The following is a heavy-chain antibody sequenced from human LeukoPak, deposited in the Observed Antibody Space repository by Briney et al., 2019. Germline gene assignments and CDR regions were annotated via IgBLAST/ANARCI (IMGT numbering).Heavy chain of an antibody. CDR2: IYPGDSDT. CDR3: AISHPTVEYYGSGSYGQPADY. J-gene: IGHJ4*02. V-gene: IGHV5-51*01. Sequence: GESLKISCKGSGYSFTSYWIGWVRQMPGKGLEWMGIIYPGDSDTRYSPSFQGQVTISADKSISTAYLQWSSLKASDTAMYYCAISHPTVEYYGSGSYGQPADYWGQGTLVTVSS. CDR1: GYSFTSYW. D-gene: IGHD3-10*01.